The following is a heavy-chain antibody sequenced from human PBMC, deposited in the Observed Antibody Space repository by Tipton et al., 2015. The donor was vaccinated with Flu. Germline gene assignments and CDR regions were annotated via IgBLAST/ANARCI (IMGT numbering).Heavy chain of an antibody. Sequence: TLSLTCTVSGDSISSYYWTWIRQSPGKGLEWIGYISYSGSTNYNPSFKSRVTISLETSKHQFSLKLTSVTAADTAVYYCAGRLEKRHDDMDVWGQGATVTVSS. D-gene: IGHD5-24*01. CDR2: ISYSGST. J-gene: IGHJ6*02. V-gene: IGHV4-59*01. CDR1: GDSISSYY. CDR3: AGRLEKRHDDMDV.